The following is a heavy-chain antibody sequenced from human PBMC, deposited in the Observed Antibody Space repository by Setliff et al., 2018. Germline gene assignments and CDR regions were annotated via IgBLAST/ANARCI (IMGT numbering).Heavy chain of an antibody. V-gene: IGHV5-51*01. CDR3: ARLTPMADFDY. D-gene: IGHD5-18*01. Sequence: PGESLKISCQGLGYDFFGYWIAWVRQVPGKGPEWVGLIYPGDSDTRYSPSFQGQVTIAVDGSRVTAYLQWDSLKASDAATYYCARLTPMADFDYWGQGTLVTVSS. J-gene: IGHJ4*02. CDR1: GYDFFGYW. CDR2: IYPGDSDT.